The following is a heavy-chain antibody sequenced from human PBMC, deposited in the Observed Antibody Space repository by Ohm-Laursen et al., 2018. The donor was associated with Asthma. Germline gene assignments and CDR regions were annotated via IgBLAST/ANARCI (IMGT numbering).Heavy chain of an antibody. CDR2: IKSKTDGGTT. V-gene: IGHV3-15*01. D-gene: IGHD2-15*01. Sequence: SLRLSCAASGFTFSNAWMSWVRQAPGKGLEWVGRIKSKTDGGTTDYAAPVKGRFTISRDDLKNTLYLQMNSLKTEDTAVYYCTTDRDCSGGSCSFGGYWGQGTLVTVSS. CDR3: TTDRDCSGGSCSFGGY. J-gene: IGHJ4*02. CDR1: GFTFSNAW.